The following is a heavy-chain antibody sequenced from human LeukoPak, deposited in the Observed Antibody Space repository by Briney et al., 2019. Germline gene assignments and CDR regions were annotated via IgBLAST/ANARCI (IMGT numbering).Heavy chain of an antibody. Sequence: TVSCKGAGYSFSSCWFGWGRQMHGKGLGWVGIIYTGDSDTIYSPSFRGQVTISADKSADSTYMQWTSLKASDTAMYYCARHEDRYYDSSGYGLDYWGQGTLVTVSS. CDR1: GYSFSSCW. V-gene: IGHV5-51*01. J-gene: IGHJ4*02. CDR2: IYTGDSDT. CDR3: ARHEDRYYDSSGYGLDY. D-gene: IGHD3-22*01.